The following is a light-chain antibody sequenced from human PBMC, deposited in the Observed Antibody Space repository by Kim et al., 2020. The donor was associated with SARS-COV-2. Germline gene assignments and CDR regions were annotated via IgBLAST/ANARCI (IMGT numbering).Light chain of an antibody. Sequence: VSPDKTASITCFGDRLGDKYASWYQQKPAQSPVLVIYNDSRRPSGIPERFSGSNSGNTATLTISGTQAIDEADYYCQAWDNNNGVFGGGTQLTVL. J-gene: IGLJ3*02. CDR2: NDS. V-gene: IGLV3-1*01. CDR1: RLGDKY. CDR3: QAWDNNNGV.